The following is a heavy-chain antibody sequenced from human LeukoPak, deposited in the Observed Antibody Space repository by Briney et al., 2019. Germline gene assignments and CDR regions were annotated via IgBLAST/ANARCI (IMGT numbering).Heavy chain of an antibody. J-gene: IGHJ6*02. Sequence: GGSLRLSCAASGFTFSSYSMNWVRQAPGKGLEWVSSISSSSSYIYYADSVKGRFTISRDNAKNSLYLQMNSLRAEDTAVYYCARDQRDCSSTSCYSGYYYYGMDVWGQGTTVTVSS. CDR1: GFTFSSYS. D-gene: IGHD2-2*01. CDR2: ISSSSSYI. V-gene: IGHV3-21*01. CDR3: ARDQRDCSSTSCYSGYYYYGMDV.